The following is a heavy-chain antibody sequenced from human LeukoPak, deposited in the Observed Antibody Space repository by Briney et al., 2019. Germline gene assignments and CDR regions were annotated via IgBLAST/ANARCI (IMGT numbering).Heavy chain of an antibody. CDR2: ISSSRTSM. Sequence: GGSLRLSCGASGFTFSSYTMIWVRQAPGMGLEWVSSISSSRTSMYYADSVKGRFTIFRDNAKNSLYLQMNSLRAEDTSVYYCATEGRSTTPGYWGQGTLVTVSS. CDR1: GFTFSSYT. CDR3: ATEGRSTTPGY. D-gene: IGHD6-13*01. V-gene: IGHV3-21*01. J-gene: IGHJ4*02.